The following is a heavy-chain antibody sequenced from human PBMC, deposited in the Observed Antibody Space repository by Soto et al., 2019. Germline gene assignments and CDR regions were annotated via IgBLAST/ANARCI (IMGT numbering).Heavy chain of an antibody. CDR2: IYYSGST. Sequence: PSETLSLTCTVSGDSVSSGNFYWGWIRQPPGKGLEWIGSIYYSGSTYYNPSLKSRVTISVDTSKNQFSLKLSSVTAADTAVYYCARHRPMVRGVIITGWFDPWGQGTLVTVSS. J-gene: IGHJ5*02. CDR3: ARHRPMVRGVIITGWFDP. CDR1: GDSVSSGNFY. D-gene: IGHD3-10*01. V-gene: IGHV4-39*01.